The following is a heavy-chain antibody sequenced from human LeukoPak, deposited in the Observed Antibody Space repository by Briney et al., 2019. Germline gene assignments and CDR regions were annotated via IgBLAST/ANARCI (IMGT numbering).Heavy chain of an antibody. J-gene: IGHJ4*02. Sequence: SETLSLTCTVSGGSISSSSYYWGWIRQPPGKGLEWIGSIYYSGSTYYNPSLKSRVTISVDTAKNQFSLKLSSVTAADTAVYYCASFNYYYGSGSYYKSSDYWGQGTLVTVSS. D-gene: IGHD3-10*01. CDR3: ASFNYYYGSGSYYKSSDY. CDR1: GGSISSSSYY. V-gene: IGHV4-39*07. CDR2: IYYSGST.